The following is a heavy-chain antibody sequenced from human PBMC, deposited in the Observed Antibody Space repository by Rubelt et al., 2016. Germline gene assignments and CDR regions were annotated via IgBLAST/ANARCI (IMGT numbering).Heavy chain of an antibody. Sequence: QVQLQQWGAGLLKPSETLSLTCGVYGGSFSGYYWSWIRQPPGKGLEWIGEINHSGSTNYNPSLKGRLTISVDTSKKQFSLKLNSVTAADTAVYYCALRTGEMSEDFDLWGRGTLVTVSS. CDR3: ALRTGEMSEDFDL. J-gene: IGHJ2*01. V-gene: IGHV4-34*01. CDR1: GGSFSGYY. D-gene: IGHD7-27*01. CDR2: INHSGST.